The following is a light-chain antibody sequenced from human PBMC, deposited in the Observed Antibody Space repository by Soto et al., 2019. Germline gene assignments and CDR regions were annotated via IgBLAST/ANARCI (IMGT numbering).Light chain of an antibody. CDR2: GTS. Sequence: PGERATLSCRASQSVSSTYLAWYQQQPGQAPRLLMSGTSNRATGTPDRFSGSGSGTDFTLTISRLEPEDFAVYYCQQYAGTPTFGQGTRLEIK. V-gene: IGKV3-20*01. J-gene: IGKJ5*01. CDR3: QQYAGTPT. CDR1: QSVSSTY.